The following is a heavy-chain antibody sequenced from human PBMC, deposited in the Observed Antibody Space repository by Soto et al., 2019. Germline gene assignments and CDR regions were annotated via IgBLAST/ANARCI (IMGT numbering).Heavy chain of an antibody. Sequence: VQLLESGGGLVQPGGSLRLSCAASGFTFTPYAVSWVRPPPGKGLEWVAGLSSSGDIPYYAASVKGPFTISRDQSKNTVDLQMNSLRAEDTAVYDGAKVNSSVGDGDHDYWGQGTLGAVSS. CDR3: AKVNSSVGDGDHDY. CDR1: GFTFTPYA. D-gene: IGHD4-17*01. CDR2: LSSSGDIP. J-gene: IGHJ4*02. V-gene: IGHV3-23*01.